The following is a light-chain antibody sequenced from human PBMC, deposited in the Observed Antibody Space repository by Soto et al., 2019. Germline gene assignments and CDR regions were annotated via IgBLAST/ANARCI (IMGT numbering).Light chain of an antibody. J-gene: IGKJ5*01. V-gene: IGKV3-11*01. CDR2: DAS. CDR1: QSVSSY. CDR3: RQRGNWHPPIS. Sequence: EIVLTQSPGTLSLSPGERATLSCRASQSVSSYLAWYQQKPGQAPRLLIHDASSRVTGVPARFSGSGSETDFTLTISSLQPEDFAVYYCRQRGNWHPPISFGQGTRLEIK.